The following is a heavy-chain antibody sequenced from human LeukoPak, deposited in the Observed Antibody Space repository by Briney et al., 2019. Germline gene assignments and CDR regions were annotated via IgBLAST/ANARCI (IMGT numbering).Heavy chain of an antibody. Sequence: GGSLRLSCAASGFTFSSYAMSWVRQAPGKGLEWVSAISGSGGSTYYADSVKGRFTISRDNSKNTLYLQMNSLRAEDTAVYYCARVKSVMGWFDPWGQGTLVTVSS. CDR3: ARVKSVMGWFDP. D-gene: IGHD2-8*01. CDR1: GFTFSSYA. V-gene: IGHV3-23*01. CDR2: ISGSGGST. J-gene: IGHJ5*02.